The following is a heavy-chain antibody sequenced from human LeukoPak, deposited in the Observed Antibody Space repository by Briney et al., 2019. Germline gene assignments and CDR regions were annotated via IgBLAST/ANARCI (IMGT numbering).Heavy chain of an antibody. D-gene: IGHD6-6*01. CDR3: ARGPGAARGKGYFDY. CDR2: ISYDGSNK. Sequence: GGSLRLSCAASGFTFSSYAMHWVRQAPGKGLEWVAVISYDGSNKYYADSVKGRFTISRDNAKNSLSLQMNSLRDEDTALYYCARGPGAARGKGYFDYWGQGTLVTVSS. J-gene: IGHJ4*02. CDR1: GFTFSSYA. V-gene: IGHV3-30-3*01.